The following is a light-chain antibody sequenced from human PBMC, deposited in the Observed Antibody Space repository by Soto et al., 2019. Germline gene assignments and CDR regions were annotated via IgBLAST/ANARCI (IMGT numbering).Light chain of an antibody. CDR3: QQYNNWPRAT. CDR2: RTS. J-gene: IGKJ4*01. Sequence: VMTQSPATLSVSPGDRATLSCRASQSINNNLAWYQQQPGQAPRLIMFRTSTRATGVPAKFSGSGSETDFNLTISSLQSEDFALYYCQQYNNWPRATFGGGTKVDIK. V-gene: IGKV3-15*01. CDR1: QSINNN.